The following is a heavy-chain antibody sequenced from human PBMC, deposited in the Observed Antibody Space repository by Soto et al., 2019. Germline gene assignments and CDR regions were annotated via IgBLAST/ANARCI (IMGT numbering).Heavy chain of an antibody. V-gene: IGHV3-23*01. CDR2: ISGSGGNT. J-gene: IGHJ1*01. CDR1: GFTFSSYA. CDR3: AKGDTMVRGPSRH. Sequence: EVQLLESGGDLVQPGGSLRLSCAVSGFTFSSYAMTWVRQAPGKGLEWVSVISGSGGNTYYADSVKGRFTISRDNXRNTLYLQMNNLRAEDTAVYYCAKGDTMVRGPSRHWGQGTLVTVSS. D-gene: IGHD3-10*01.